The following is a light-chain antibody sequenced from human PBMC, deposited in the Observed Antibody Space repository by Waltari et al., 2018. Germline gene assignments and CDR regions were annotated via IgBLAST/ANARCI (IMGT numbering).Light chain of an antibody. CDR3: QHHFRLPAT. V-gene: IGKV3-20*01. CDR2: GAS. J-gene: IGKJ1*01. Sequence: LSLSPGERATLSCRSSQSISRYLAWYQQKPGQAPRLLIYGASNRATGIPPRFSGSGSGTDFSLTISGLEPEDSAVYYCQHHFRLPATFGQGTNVEIK. CDR1: QSISRY.